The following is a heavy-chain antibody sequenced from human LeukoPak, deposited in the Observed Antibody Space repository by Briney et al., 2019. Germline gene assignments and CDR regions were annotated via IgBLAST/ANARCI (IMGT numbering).Heavy chain of an antibody. CDR2: ISGSGGST. Sequence: GESVSLSCIGTGFTFSSDAMGWVRQAPGKGLEWVSGISGSGGSTYYADSVKGRFTISRDNSKNTLYLQINSLRVEDTAVYYCAKDRGRTWVQVANWGQGTLVTVSS. CDR1: GFTFSSDA. J-gene: IGHJ4*02. V-gene: IGHV3-23*01. D-gene: IGHD2-15*01. CDR3: AKDRGRTWVQVAN.